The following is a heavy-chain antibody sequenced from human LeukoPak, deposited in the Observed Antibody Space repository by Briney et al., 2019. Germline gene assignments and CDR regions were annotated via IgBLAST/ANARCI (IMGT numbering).Heavy chain of an antibody. D-gene: IGHD3-22*01. CDR1: GFTFSSYA. CDR2: ISYDGSNK. Sequence: PGGSLRLSCAASGFTFSSYAMHWVRQAPGKGLEWVAVISYDGSNKYYADSVKGRFTISRDNSKNTLYLQMNSLRAEDTAVYYCARSDYYDSSGTPSHYWGQGTLITVSS. CDR3: ARSDYYDSSGTPSHY. V-gene: IGHV3-30-3*01. J-gene: IGHJ4*02.